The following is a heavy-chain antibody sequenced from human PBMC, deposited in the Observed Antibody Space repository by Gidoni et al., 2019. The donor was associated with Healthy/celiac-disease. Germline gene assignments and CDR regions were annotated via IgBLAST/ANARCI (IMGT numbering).Heavy chain of an antibody. CDR3: AKEETRYYYDSSGYFDY. D-gene: IGHD3-22*01. V-gene: IGHV3-23*01. J-gene: IGHJ4*02. Sequence: EVQLLESGGGLVQPGGSLRLSCAASGFTFSSYAMSWVRQAPGKGLEWVSAISGSGGSTYDADSVKGRFTSSRDNSKNTLYRKMNSLRAEDTAVYYCAKEETRYYYDSSGYFDYWGQGTLVTVSS. CDR1: GFTFSSYA. CDR2: ISGSGGST.